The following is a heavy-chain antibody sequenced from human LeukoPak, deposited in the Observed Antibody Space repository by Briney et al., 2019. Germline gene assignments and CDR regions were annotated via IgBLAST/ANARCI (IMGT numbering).Heavy chain of an antibody. D-gene: IGHD1-1*01. CDR3: AGDTPANWNDGIY. CDR2: INPSGGST. V-gene: IGHV1-46*01. J-gene: IGHJ4*02. CDR1: GYTFTSYD. Sequence: ASVKVSCKASGYTFTSYDIHWVRQAPGQGLEWMGIINPSGGSTSYAQKFQGRVTMTRDTSTNTVYMELSSLRSEDTAVYYCAGDTPANWNDGIYWGQGTLVIVSS.